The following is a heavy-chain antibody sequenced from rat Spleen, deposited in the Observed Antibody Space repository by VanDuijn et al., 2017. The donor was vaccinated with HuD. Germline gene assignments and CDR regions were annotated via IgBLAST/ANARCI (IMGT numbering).Heavy chain of an antibody. J-gene: IGHJ3*01. V-gene: IGHV5-29*01. CDR2: ITNTGGAT. Sequence: EVQLVESGGGLVQPGRSLKLSCAASGFIFSRSVMAWVRQAPGKGLEWIASITNTGGATYYPDSVKGRFTISRDNAKSTLHLQMDSLRSEDTASYYCARQYYGYTDWGQGTLVTVSS. CDR3: ARQYYGYTD. D-gene: IGHD1-9*01. CDR1: GFIFSRSV.